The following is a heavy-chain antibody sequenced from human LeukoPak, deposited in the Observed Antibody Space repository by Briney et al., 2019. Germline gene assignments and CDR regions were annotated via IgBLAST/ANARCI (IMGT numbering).Heavy chain of an antibody. V-gene: IGHV4-34*01. CDR3: APQGIRYNNAFDI. CDR2: INHSGST. J-gene: IGHJ3*02. Sequence: SETLSLTCAVYGGSFSGYYWSWIRQPPGKGLEWIGEINHSGSTNYNPSLKSRVTISVDTSKNQFSLKLSSVTAADTAVYYCAPQGIRYNNAFDIWGQGTMVTVSS. D-gene: IGHD1-14*01. CDR1: GGSFSGYY.